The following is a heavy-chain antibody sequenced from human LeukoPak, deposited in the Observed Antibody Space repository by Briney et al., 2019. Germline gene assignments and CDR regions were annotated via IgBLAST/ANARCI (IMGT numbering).Heavy chain of an antibody. V-gene: IGHV3-30*04. CDR3: APDNGEG. D-gene: IGHD3-10*01. J-gene: IGHJ4*02. Sequence: GRSLRLSCAASGFTFSSYAMHWVRQAPGKGLEWVAVISYDGSNKYYADSVKGRFTISRDNSKNTLYLQMNSLRVEDTAVYYCAPDNGEGWGQGTLVTVSS. CDR2: ISYDGSNK. CDR1: GFTFSSYA.